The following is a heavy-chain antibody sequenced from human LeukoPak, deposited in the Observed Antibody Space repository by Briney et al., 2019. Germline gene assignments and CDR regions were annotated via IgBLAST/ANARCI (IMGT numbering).Heavy chain of an antibody. J-gene: IGHJ4*02. D-gene: IGHD5-24*01. CDR2: INHSGST. Sequence: KPSETLSLTCAVYGGSFSGYYWSWIRQPPGKGLEWIGEINHSGSTNYNPSLKSRVTISVDTSKNQFSLKLSSVTAADTAVYYCARLWLQTRGIAYFDYWGQGTLVTVSS. CDR1: GGSFSGYY. CDR3: ARLWLQTRGIAYFDY. V-gene: IGHV4-34*01.